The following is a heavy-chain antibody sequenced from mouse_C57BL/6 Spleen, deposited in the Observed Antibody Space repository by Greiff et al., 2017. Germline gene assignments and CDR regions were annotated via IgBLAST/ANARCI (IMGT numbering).Heavy chain of an antibody. CDR1: GYTFTSYW. CDR2: IYPGSGST. D-gene: IGHD1-1*01. V-gene: IGHV1-55*01. CDR3: AREITTVVDY. Sequence: VQLQQPGAELVKPGASVKMSCTASGYTFTSYWITWVRQRPGQGLEWIGDIYPGSGSTNYNEKFKSKATLTVDTSSSTAYMQLSGLTSEDSAVYYCAREITTVVDYWGQGTTLTVAS. J-gene: IGHJ2*01.